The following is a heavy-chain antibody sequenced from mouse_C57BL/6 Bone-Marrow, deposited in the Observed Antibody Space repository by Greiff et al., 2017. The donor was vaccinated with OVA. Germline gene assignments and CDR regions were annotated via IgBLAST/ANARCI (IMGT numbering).Heavy chain of an antibody. J-gene: IGHJ3*01. Sequence: EVKLVESGGGLVQPGGSLKLSCAASGFTFSDYYMYWVRQTPEKRLEWVAYIINGGGSPYYPDTVKGRFTISRDNAKNTLYLQMSRLKAEDTARYYCARADAWFAYWGQGTLVTVSA. V-gene: IGHV5-12*01. CDR2: IINGGGSP. CDR1: GFTFSDYY. CDR3: ARADAWFAY. D-gene: IGHD2-3*01.